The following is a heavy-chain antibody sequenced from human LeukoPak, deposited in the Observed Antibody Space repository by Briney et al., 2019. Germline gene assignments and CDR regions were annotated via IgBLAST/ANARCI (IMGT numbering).Heavy chain of an antibody. J-gene: IGHJ4*02. CDR3: ATGATIPAGFDF. CDR1: GGTFSSYA. V-gene: IGHV1-69*13. Sequence: SVKVSCKASGGTFSSYAISWVRQAPGQGLEWMGGIIPIFGTANYAQKFQGRVTITADESTSTAYMDLSSLTPEDTAVYYCATGATIPAGFDFWGQGTLVTVSS. D-gene: IGHD5-24*01. CDR2: IIPIFGTA.